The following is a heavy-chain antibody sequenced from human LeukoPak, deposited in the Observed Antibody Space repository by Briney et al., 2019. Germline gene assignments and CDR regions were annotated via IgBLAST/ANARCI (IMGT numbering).Heavy chain of an antibody. CDR3: ARDSIVYCSSTSCYGAYYGMDV. J-gene: IGHJ6*02. D-gene: IGHD2-2*01. V-gene: IGHV4-4*07. Sequence: SETLSLTCTVSGGSISSYYWSWIRPPAGKGLEWIGRIYTSGSTNYNPSLKSRVTMSVDTSKNQFSLKLSSVTAADTAVYYCARDSIVYCSSTSCYGAYYGMDVWGQGTTVTVSS. CDR1: GGSISSYY. CDR2: IYTSGST.